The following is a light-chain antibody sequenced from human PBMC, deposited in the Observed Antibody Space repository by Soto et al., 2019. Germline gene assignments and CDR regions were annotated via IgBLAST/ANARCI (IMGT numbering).Light chain of an antibody. CDR2: DAS. CDR3: HQRSNWPQT. J-gene: IGKJ1*01. CDR1: QTISSS. V-gene: IGKV3-11*01. Sequence: IVLTQSPATLSLSPGERATLSCRASQTISSSLAWYQQKPGQAPRLLIYDASNRATGIPARFSGSGSGADFTLTINSLEPEDFAVYYCHQRSNWPQTFGQGT.